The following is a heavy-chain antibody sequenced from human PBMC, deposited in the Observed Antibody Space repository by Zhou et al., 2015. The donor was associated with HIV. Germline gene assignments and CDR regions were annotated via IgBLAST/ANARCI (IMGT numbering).Heavy chain of an antibody. CDR3: TRDVGFPDYYMDV. J-gene: IGHJ6*03. V-gene: IGHV3-30*04. Sequence: QLVESGGGVFQPGKSVRLSCLASGFGFSSYGMHWVRQFPDKGLEWVADVSDEGVSDYNAAAGEGRFIASRDDSKKTLFLEIKSLRHEDTAVYYCTRDVGFPDYYMDVWGKGTTVTVSS. CDR2: VSDEGVSD. CDR1: GFGFSSYG.